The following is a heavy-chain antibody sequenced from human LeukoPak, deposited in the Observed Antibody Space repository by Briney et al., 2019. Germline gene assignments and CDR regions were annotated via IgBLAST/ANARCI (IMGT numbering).Heavy chain of an antibody. D-gene: IGHD2/OR15-2a*01. Sequence: ASVTVSCMASGYTFTGYYMHWVRQAPGQGLEWMGWINPNSGGTNYAQKFQGRVAITRNTSISTAYMGLSRLRSDDTAVYYCASLYPVDYWGQGTLVTVSS. CDR3: ASLYPVDY. CDR1: GYTFTGYY. CDR2: INPNSGGT. J-gene: IGHJ4*02. V-gene: IGHV1-2*02.